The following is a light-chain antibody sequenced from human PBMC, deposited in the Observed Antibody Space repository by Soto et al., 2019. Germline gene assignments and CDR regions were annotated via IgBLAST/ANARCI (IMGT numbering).Light chain of an antibody. Sequence: QSVLTRPASVSGSPGQSITISCTGTSSDVGGYNYVSWYQQHPGKAPKLMIYDVSNRPSGVSNRSSGSKSGNTASLTISGLQAEDEADYYCSSYTSSSTLGVFGTGTKVTVL. V-gene: IGLV2-14*01. CDR2: DVS. CDR3: SSYTSSSTLGV. J-gene: IGLJ1*01. CDR1: SSDVGGYNY.